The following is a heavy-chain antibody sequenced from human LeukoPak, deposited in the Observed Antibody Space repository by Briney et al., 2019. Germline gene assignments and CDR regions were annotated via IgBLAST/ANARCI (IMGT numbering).Heavy chain of an antibody. V-gene: IGHV3-23*01. CDR1: GFTFSSYA. CDR3: AKGDRYCSSTSCYMLGSYDY. J-gene: IGHJ4*02. D-gene: IGHD2-2*02. CDR2: ISGSGGST. Sequence: GGSLRLSCAASGFTFSSYAMSWVRQAPGKGLEWVSAISGSGGSTYYADSVKGRFTISRDNSKNTLYLQMNSLRAEDTAVYYCAKGDRYCSSTSCYMLGSYDYWGQGTLVTVSS.